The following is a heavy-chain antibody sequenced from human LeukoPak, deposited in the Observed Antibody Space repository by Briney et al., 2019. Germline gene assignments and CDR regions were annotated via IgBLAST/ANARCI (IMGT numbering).Heavy chain of an antibody. CDR2: IYYSGGT. CDR1: GGSISSGGYY. D-gene: IGHD3-3*01. Sequence: SETLSLTCTVSGGSISSGGYYWSWIRQPPGKGLEWIGNIYYSGGTYYNPSLKSRVTISVDTSKNQFSLKLTSVTAADTAVYYCASLSLQVYVFWSWFDYWGQGTLVTVSS. CDR3: ASLSLQVYVFWSWFDY. J-gene: IGHJ4*02. V-gene: IGHV4-39*01.